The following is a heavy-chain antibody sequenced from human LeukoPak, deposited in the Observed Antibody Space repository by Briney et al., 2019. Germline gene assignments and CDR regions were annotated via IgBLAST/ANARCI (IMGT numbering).Heavy chain of an antibody. Sequence: ASVKVSCKVSGYTLTELSMHWVRQAPGKGLEWVGGFDPEDGETIYAQKFQGRVTMTEDTSTDTAYMELSSLRSEDTAVYYCATVMISGWSTYYFDYWGQGTLVTVSS. CDR1: GYTLTELS. CDR2: FDPEDGET. CDR3: ATVMISGWSTYYFDY. V-gene: IGHV1-24*01. J-gene: IGHJ4*02. D-gene: IGHD6-19*01.